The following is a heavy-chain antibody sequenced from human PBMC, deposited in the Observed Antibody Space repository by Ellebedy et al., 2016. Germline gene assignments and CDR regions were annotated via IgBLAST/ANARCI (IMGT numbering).Heavy chain of an antibody. CDR3: AKGNAIPGPEPLDF. V-gene: IGHV3-66*01. CDR2: LYSGGTI. Sequence: GGSLRLSCAASGFTVSGNYMSWVRQAPGKGLEWVSTLYSGGTILYADSLKGRFTISRDHSKNTLYLQINSLTVEDTAVYYCAKGNAIPGPEPLDFWGQGTLVTVSS. CDR1: GFTVSGNY. J-gene: IGHJ4*02. D-gene: IGHD1-14*01.